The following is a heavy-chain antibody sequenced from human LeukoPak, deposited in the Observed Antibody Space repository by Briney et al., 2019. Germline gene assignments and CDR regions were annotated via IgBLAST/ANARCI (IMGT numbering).Heavy chain of an antibody. Sequence: GGSLRLSCAASGFTFSSYWMHWVRQAPGKGLVWVSRINSDGSSTSYADSVKGRFTISRDNAKNTLYLQMNSLRAEDTAVYYCAREGWATALYYYYYMDVWGKGTTVTVSS. D-gene: IGHD5-12*01. CDR1: GFTFSSYW. J-gene: IGHJ6*03. CDR2: INSDGSST. CDR3: AREGWATALYYYYYMDV. V-gene: IGHV3-74*01.